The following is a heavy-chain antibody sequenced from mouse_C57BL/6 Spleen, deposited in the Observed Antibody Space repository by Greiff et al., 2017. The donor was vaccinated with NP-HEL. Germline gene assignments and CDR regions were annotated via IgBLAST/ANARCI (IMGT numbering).Heavy chain of an antibody. D-gene: IGHD2-4*01. Sequence: DVKLQESGPGLVKPSQSLSLTCSVTGYSITSGYYWNWIRQFPGNKLEWMGYISYDGSNNYNPSLKNRISITRDTSKNQFFLKLNSVTTEDTATYYCARGGIYYESTGYFDVWGTGTTVTVSS. J-gene: IGHJ1*03. CDR3: ARGGIYYESTGYFDV. CDR1: GYSITSGYY. CDR2: ISYDGSN. V-gene: IGHV3-6*01.